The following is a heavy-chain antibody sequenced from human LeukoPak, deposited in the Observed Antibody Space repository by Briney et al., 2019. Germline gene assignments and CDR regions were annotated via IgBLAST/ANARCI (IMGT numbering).Heavy chain of an antibody. V-gene: IGHV4-39*07. CDR3: ARDGEEYCSSTSCYLSRFDP. D-gene: IGHD2-2*01. CDR2: IYYSGST. J-gene: IGHJ5*02. Sequence: PSETLSLTCTVSGGSISSSSYYWGWIRQPPGKGLEWIGSIYYSGSTYYNPSLKSRVTISVDTSKNQFSLKLSSVTAADTAVYYCARDGEEYCSSTSCYLSRFDPWGQGTLVTVSS. CDR1: GGSISSSSYY.